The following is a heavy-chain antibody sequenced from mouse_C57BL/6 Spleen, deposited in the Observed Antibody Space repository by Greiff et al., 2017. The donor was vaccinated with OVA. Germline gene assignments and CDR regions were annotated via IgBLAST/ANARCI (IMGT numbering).Heavy chain of an antibody. J-gene: IGHJ3*01. V-gene: IGHV1-72*01. Sequence: QVQLQQPGAELVKPGASVKLSFKASGYTFTSYWMHWVKQRPGPGLGVIGRIDPTNGGTKYNEKFKGQANLTVDKPSSPAYMQLSSLTSEDSAVYDCARGGAYDYDGWFAYWGQGTLVTVSA. D-gene: IGHD2-4*01. CDR2: IDPTNGGT. CDR3: ARGGAYDYDGWFAY. CDR1: GYTFTSYW.